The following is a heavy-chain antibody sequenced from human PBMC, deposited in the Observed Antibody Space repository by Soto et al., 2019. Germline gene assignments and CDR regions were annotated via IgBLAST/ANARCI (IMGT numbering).Heavy chain of an antibody. CDR2: IIPISGTA. V-gene: IGHV1-69*06. CDR1: GGTFSSYA. Sequence: SVKVSCKASGGTFSSYAISWVRQAPGQGLEWMGGIIPISGTANYAQKFQGRVTITADKSTSTAYMELSSLRSEDTAVYYCARGRNIVVVPADYYFDYWGRGTLVTVSS. J-gene: IGHJ4*02. D-gene: IGHD2-2*01. CDR3: ARGRNIVVVPADYYFDY.